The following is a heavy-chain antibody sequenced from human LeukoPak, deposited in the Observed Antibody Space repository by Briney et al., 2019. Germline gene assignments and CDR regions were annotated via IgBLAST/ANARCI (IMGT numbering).Heavy chain of an antibody. CDR2: IYHSGST. D-gene: IGHD3-3*01. J-gene: IGHJ3*02. V-gene: IGHV4-4*02. CDR1: GGSISSSNW. CDR3: ARDRGYDFWSGYYNSNDAFDI. Sequence: SETLSLTCAVSGGSISSSNWWSWVRQPPGKGLEWIGEIYHSGSTNYNPSLKSRVTISVDTSKNQFSLKLSSVTAADTAVYYCARDRGYDFWSGYYNSNDAFDIWGQGTMVTVSS.